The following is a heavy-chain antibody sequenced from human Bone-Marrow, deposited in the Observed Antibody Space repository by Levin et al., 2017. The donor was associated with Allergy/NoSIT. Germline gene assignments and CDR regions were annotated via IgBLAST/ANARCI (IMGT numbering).Heavy chain of an antibody. V-gene: IGHV4-31*03. Sequence: LRLSCTVSGGSISSGGYYWSWIRQHPGKGLEWIGYIYYSGSTYYNPSLKSRVTISVDTSKNQFSLKLSSVTAADTAVYYCARRSTVTTVGNYYYGMDVWGQGTTVTVSS. D-gene: IGHD4-11*01. CDR2: IYYSGST. CDR1: GGSISSGGYY. J-gene: IGHJ6*02. CDR3: ARRSTVTTVGNYYYGMDV.